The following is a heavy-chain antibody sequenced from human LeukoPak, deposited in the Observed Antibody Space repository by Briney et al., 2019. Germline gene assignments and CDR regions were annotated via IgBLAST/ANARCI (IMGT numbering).Heavy chain of an antibody. CDR1: GGTFSSYA. D-gene: IGHD6-19*01. J-gene: IGHJ4*02. CDR2: IIPIFGTA. Sequence: GSSVKVSCKASGGTFSSYAISWVRQAPGQGLEWMGGIIPIFGTANYAQKFQDRVTITADKSTSTAYMELSSLRSEDTAVYYCAREHSSGWYIVYWGQGTLVTVSS. V-gene: IGHV1-69*06. CDR3: AREHSSGWYIVY.